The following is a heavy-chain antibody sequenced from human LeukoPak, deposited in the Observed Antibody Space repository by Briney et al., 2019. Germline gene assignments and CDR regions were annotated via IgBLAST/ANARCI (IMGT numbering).Heavy chain of an antibody. J-gene: IGHJ4*02. Sequence: SETLSLTCTVSGYSISSGYYWGWIRQPPGKGLEWIGSIYHSGSTYYNPSLKSRVTISVDTSKNQFSLKLSSVTAADTAVHYCARGGGGHIVEEAYYFDYWGQGTLVTVSS. D-gene: IGHD2-21*01. CDR2: IYHSGST. V-gene: IGHV4-38-2*02. CDR1: GYSISSGYY. CDR3: ARGGGGHIVEEAYYFDY.